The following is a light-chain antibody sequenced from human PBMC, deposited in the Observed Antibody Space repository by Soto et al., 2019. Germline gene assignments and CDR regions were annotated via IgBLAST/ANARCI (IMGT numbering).Light chain of an antibody. CDR3: QQYNSYSPST. J-gene: IGKJ1*01. Sequence: DIQMTQSPSTLSASVGDRVTISCRASQSISSWLAWYQQKPGKAPKLLICDASSLESGVPSRFSGSGFGTEFTLTISSLQPDDFATYYCQQYNSYSPSTFGQGTKVDIK. CDR2: DAS. CDR1: QSISSW. V-gene: IGKV1-5*01.